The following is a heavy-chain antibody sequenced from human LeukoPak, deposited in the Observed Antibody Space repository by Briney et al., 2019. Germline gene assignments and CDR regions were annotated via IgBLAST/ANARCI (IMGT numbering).Heavy chain of an antibody. V-gene: IGHV4-39*07. CDR1: GGSISSDSYY. D-gene: IGHD1-1*01. Sequence: SETLSLTCTVSGGSISSDSYYWGWIRQPPGKGLEWMGNIYYSGNTYYNPSLKSRVTITVDTSKYQFSLRLSSVTAAAKDVDYCARVTGGNWNYYYYYMDVWGKGTTVTVSS. CDR2: IYYSGNT. J-gene: IGHJ6*03. CDR3: ARVTGGNWNYYYYYMDV.